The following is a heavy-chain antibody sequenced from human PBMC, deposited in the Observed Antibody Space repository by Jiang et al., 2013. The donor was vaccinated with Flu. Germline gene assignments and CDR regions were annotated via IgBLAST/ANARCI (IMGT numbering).Heavy chain of an antibody. J-gene: IGHJ4*02. CDR1: DGSVNNRDYY. CDR2: VYYTGGT. V-gene: IGHV4-39*01. Sequence: KPSETLSLTCTVSDGSVNNRDYYWGWIRQPPGRGLEWIGSVYYTGGTFYNPSLRDRVAISIDTPKNQFSLKLNSVTATDTAVYFCARHPFGPGYCGGSSCILGMTFDFWGQGILVTVSS. D-gene: IGHD2-21*01. CDR3: ARHPFGPGYCGGSSCILGMTFDF.